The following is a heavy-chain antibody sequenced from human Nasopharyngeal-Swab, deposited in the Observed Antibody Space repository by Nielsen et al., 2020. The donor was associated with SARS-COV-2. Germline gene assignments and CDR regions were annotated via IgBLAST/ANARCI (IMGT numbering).Heavy chain of an antibody. CDR2: ISELGTGI. CDR1: GFTFPSYS. J-gene: IGHJ4*02. D-gene: IGHD1-14*01. Sequence: GESLKISCAASGFTFPSYSMNWVRQAPGKGLEWISGISELGTGIYYADSVWGRFTISRDTSKNTVYLQMNTLRADDTALYFCTRGLTGHIVQWNPSPYWGQGTLVTVSS. V-gene: IGHV3-23*01. CDR3: TRGLTGHIVQWNPSPY.